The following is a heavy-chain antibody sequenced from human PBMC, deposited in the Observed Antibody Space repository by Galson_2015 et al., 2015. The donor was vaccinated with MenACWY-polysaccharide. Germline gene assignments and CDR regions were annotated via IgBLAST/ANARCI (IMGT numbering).Heavy chain of an antibody. V-gene: IGHV1-8*01. J-gene: IGHJ4*02. CDR1: GYTFSSYD. Sequence: SVKVSCKASGYTFSSYDINWVRQAGGQGLEWMGWMNPNSGNTGYAQKFQGRVAMARDTATSTAYMELRMLRYDDTAVYYCTRIIARKHPFVDSWGQGTLVSVS. D-gene: IGHD2-21*01. CDR2: MNPNSGNT. CDR3: TRIIARKHPFVDS.